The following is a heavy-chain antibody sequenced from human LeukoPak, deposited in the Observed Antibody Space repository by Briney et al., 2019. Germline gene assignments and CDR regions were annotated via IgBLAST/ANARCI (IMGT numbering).Heavy chain of an antibody. CDR1: GFTFSSYA. D-gene: IGHD3-3*01. V-gene: IGHV3-30*01. Sequence: GGSLRLSCAASGFTFSSYAMHWVRQDPGKGLEWVAVISYDGSNKYYADSVKGRFTISRDNSKNTLYLQMNSLRAEDTAVHYCATKYYDFWSGYFPFDPWGQGTLVTVSS. CDR2: ISYDGSNK. CDR3: ATKYYDFWSGYFPFDP. J-gene: IGHJ5*02.